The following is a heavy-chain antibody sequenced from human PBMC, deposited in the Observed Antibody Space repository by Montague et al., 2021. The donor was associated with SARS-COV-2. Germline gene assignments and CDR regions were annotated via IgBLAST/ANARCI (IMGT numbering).Heavy chain of an antibody. D-gene: IGHD2-21*01. V-gene: IGHV4-34*01. J-gene: IGHJ6*02. CDR3: ARDRDWDDWCGMDV. CDR1: GGSFSGYY. CDR2: INHSGST. Sequence: SETLSLTCAVYGGSFSGYYWSWIRQPPGKGLEWIGEINHSGSTNYNPSLKSRVTISVDTSKNQFSLKLSSVTAADTAVYYCARDRDWDDWCGMDVWGQGTTVTVSS.